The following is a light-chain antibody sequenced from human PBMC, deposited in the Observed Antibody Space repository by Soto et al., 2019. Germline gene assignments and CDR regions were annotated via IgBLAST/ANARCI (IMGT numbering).Light chain of an antibody. V-gene: IGKV3-15*01. CDR3: QQYNKWPWT. CDR2: GAS. CDR1: QSVSSN. J-gene: IGKJ1*01. Sequence: EILMTQSPATLSVSPGARATLSCRASQSVSSNLAWYQHKPGQAPRLLIYGASPRATGIPGRFSGSGSGTVFTLTISSLQSEDFGVYYCQQYNKWPWTFGRVTKVEIK.